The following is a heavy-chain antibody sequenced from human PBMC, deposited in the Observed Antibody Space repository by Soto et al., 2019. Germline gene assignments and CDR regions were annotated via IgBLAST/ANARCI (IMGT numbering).Heavy chain of an antibody. D-gene: IGHD3-22*01. Sequence: SETLSLSCAVYGGSFSGYYWSWIRQPPGKGLEWIGEINHSGSTNYSPSLKSRVTISVDTSKNQFSLKLSSVTAADTAVYYCARSHKYYYDSSGYYYYLIYYFDYWGQGTLVTVSS. J-gene: IGHJ4*02. CDR2: INHSGST. V-gene: IGHV4-34*01. CDR1: GGSFSGYY. CDR3: ARSHKYYYDSSGYYYYLIYYFDY.